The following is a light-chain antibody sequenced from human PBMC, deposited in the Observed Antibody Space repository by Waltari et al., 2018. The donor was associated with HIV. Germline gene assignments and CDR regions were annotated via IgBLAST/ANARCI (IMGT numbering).Light chain of an antibody. CDR3: QQYGSSAWT. CDR2: GAS. V-gene: IGKV3-20*01. Sequence: EIVLTQSPGTLSLSPGERATLSCRASQSVSSSYLAWSQQKPGQAPRLLIYGASSRATGIPDRFSGSESGTDFTLTISRLEPEDFAVYYCQQYGSSAWTFGQGTKVEIK. J-gene: IGKJ1*01. CDR1: QSVSSSY.